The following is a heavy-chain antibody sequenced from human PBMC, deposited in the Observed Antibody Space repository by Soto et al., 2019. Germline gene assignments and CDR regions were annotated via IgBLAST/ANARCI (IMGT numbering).Heavy chain of an antibody. CDR2: ISYDGSNK. CDR1: GFTFSSYA. D-gene: IGHD6-19*01. Sequence: ESGGGVVQPGRSLRLSCAASGFTFSSYAMHWVRQAPGKGLEWVAVISYDGSNKYYADSVKGRFTISRDNSKNTLYLQMNSLRAEDTAVYYCARSKVAVAGLFDYWGQGTLVTVSS. CDR3: ARSKVAVAGLFDY. J-gene: IGHJ4*02. V-gene: IGHV3-30-3*01.